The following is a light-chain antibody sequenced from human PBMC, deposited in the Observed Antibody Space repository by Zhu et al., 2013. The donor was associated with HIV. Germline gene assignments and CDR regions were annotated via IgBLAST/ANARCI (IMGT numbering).Light chain of an antibody. V-gene: IGLV2-14*01. J-gene: IGLJ2*01. CDR2: EVS. CDR3: SSYTSRRTVV. Sequence: SALTQPRSVSGSLGQSVTISCTGTSSDVGGYNYVSWYQQHPGKAPKFMIYEVSNRPSGVSNRFSGSKSGNTASLTISGLQAEDEADYYCSSYTSRRTVVFGGGTKLTVL. CDR1: SSDVGGYNY.